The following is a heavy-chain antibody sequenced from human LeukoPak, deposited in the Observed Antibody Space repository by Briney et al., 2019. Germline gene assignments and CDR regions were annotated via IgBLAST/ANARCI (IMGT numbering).Heavy chain of an antibody. J-gene: IGHJ4*02. D-gene: IGHD3-3*01. V-gene: IGHV4-4*09. Sequence: SETLSLTCTVSGGSISSYYWSWIRQPPGKGLEWIGYIYTSGSTNYNPPLKSRVTISVDTSKNQFSLKLSSVTAADTAVYYCARHSDFWSGYYQDYWGQGTLVTVSS. CDR1: GGSISSYY. CDR3: ARHSDFWSGYYQDY. CDR2: IYTSGST.